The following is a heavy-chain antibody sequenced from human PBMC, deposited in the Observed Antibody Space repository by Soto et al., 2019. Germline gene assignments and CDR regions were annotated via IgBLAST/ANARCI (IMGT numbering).Heavy chain of an antibody. V-gene: IGHV4-59*01. CDR2: IFSSGST. D-gene: IGHD3-3*01. J-gene: IGHJ6*02. CDR1: GGSISRYY. CDR3: AREYYDFWSVTYSYYGLDV. Sequence: SETLSLTCTVSGGSISRYYWSWIRQAPGRGLEWIGNIFSSGSTNYNPSLKSRVAISVDTSKNQVSLKLNAVTTADTAVYYCAREYYDFWSVTYSYYGLDVWGQGTTVTVSS.